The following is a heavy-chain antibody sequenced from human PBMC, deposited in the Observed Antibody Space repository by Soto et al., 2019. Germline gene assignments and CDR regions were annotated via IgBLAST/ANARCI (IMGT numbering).Heavy chain of an antibody. V-gene: IGHV4-59*01. CDR2: IFSSGST. D-gene: IGHD3-3*01. J-gene: IGHJ6*02. CDR1: GGSISRYY. CDR3: AREYYDFWSVTYSYYGLDV. Sequence: SETLSLTCTVSGGSISRYYWSWIRQAPGRGLEWIGNIFSSGSTNYNPSLKSRVAISVDTSKNQVSLKLNAVTTADTAVYYCAREYYDFWSVTYSYYGLDVWGQGTTVTVSS.